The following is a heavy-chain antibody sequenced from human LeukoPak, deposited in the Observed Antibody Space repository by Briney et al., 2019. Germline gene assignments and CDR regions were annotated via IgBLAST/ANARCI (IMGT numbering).Heavy chain of an antibody. CDR1: GFTFSSYG. V-gene: IGHV3-30*18. CDR3: AKGDDFWSGYSYYYYGMDV. J-gene: IGHJ6*02. D-gene: IGHD3-3*01. CDR2: ISYDGSNK. Sequence: GRSLRLSCAASGFTFSSYGMHWVRQAPGKGLEWVAVISYDGSNKYYADSVKGRFTISRDNSKNTLYLQMNSLRAEDTAVYYCAKGDDFWSGYSYYYYGMDVWGRGTTVTVSS.